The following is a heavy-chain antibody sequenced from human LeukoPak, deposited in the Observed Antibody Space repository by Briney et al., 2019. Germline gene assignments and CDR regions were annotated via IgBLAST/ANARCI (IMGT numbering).Heavy chain of an antibody. Sequence: GGSLRLSCAASGFTFSSYSMSWVRQAPGKGLEWVSYISSSGTTICYADSVKGRFTISRDNDKNSLYLQMNSLRAEDTAVYYCARGRPHGNDYWGQGTLVTVSS. CDR2: ISSSGTTI. D-gene: IGHD4-23*01. CDR3: ARGRPHGNDY. J-gene: IGHJ4*02. V-gene: IGHV3-48*01. CDR1: GFTFSSYS.